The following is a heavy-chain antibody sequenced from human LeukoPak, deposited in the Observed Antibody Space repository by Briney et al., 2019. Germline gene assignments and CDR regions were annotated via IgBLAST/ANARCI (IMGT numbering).Heavy chain of an antibody. CDR3: ARVREQRLVPYFDY. Sequence: SETPSLTCTVSGGSISSSYWNWIRQPPGKGLDWIGYIYYSGSTNYNPSLKSRVTISVDTSKNQFSLKLSSVTAADTAVYYCARVREQRLVPYFDYWGQGTLVTVSS. J-gene: IGHJ4*02. V-gene: IGHV4-59*01. D-gene: IGHD6-19*01. CDR2: IYYSGST. CDR1: GGSISSSY.